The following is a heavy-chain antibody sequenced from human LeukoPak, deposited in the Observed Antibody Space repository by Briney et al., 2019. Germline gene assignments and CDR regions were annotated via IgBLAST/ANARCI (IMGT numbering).Heavy chain of an antibody. V-gene: IGHV1-18*01. CDR1: GYTFTSYG. CDR2: ISAYNGNT. J-gene: IGHJ4*02. CDR3: ARLHEPYCSSTSCSDY. Sequence: GASVKVSCKASGYTFTSYGISWVRQAPGQGLEWMGWISAYNGNTNYAQKLQGRVTMTTDTSTSTAYMELSSLRSEDTAVYYCARLHEPYCSSTSCSDYWGQGTLVTVSS. D-gene: IGHD2-2*01.